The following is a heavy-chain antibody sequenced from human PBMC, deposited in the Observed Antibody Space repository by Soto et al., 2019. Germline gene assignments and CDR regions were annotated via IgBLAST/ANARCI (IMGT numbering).Heavy chain of an antibody. CDR2: INHSGST. Sequence: PSETLSLTCTVSGGSVSNGMYYWSWIRQPPGKGLEWIGEINHSGSTNYNPSLKSRVTISVDTSKNQFSLKLSSVTAADTAVYYCARGARMYCSSTSCTIGFDYWGQGTLVTVSS. J-gene: IGHJ4*02. CDR1: GGSVSNGMYY. CDR3: ARGARMYCSSTSCTIGFDY. V-gene: IGHV4-34*01. D-gene: IGHD2-2*01.